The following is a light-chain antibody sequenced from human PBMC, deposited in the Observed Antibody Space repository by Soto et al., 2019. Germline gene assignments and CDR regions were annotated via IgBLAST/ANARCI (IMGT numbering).Light chain of an antibody. Sequence: DIQMTQSPSSLSASVGDRVTITCQASQSISSYLNWYQQKPGKAPKLPIYAASSLQSGVPSRFSGSGSGTDFTLTISSLQPEDFATYYCQQSYSIPNTFGQGTKVDIK. V-gene: IGKV1-39*01. CDR1: QSISSY. CDR2: AAS. CDR3: QQSYSIPNT. J-gene: IGKJ2*01.